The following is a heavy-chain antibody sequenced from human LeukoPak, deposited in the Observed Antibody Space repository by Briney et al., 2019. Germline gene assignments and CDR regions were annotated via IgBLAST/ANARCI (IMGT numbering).Heavy chain of an antibody. CDR3: ARDQDDILNGYSTYFDY. CDR2: ISSSSSYI. V-gene: IGHV3-21*01. D-gene: IGHD3-9*01. CDR1: GFTFSSYS. Sequence: PGGSLRLSCAASGFTFSSYSMNWVRQAPGKGLERVSSISSSSSYIYYADSVKGRFTISRDNAKNSLYLQMNSLRAEDTAVYYCARDQDDILNGYSTYFDYWGQGTLVTVSS. J-gene: IGHJ4*02.